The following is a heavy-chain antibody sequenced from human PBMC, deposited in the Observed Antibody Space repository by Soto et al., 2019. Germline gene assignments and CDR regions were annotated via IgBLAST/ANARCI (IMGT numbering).Heavy chain of an antibody. D-gene: IGHD3-16*01. CDR2: IYSSGST. CDR3: ARDRGPHSYADY. V-gene: IGHV4-59*02. J-gene: IGHJ4*02. CDR1: GGSANTYY. Sequence: SETLSLTCSVSGGSANTYYWSWIRQPPGKGLEWIGYIYSSGSTNYNPSLKSRVSMPVDTSKNQFSLYLRSVTAADTAVYYCARDRGPHSYADYWGQGTLVTVSS.